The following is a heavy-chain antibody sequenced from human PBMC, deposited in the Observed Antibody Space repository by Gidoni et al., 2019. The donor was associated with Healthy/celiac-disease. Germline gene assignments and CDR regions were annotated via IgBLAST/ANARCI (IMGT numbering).Heavy chain of an antibody. V-gene: IGHV3-21*01. J-gene: IGHJ4*02. Sequence: EVQLVESGGGLVKPGGSLRLSCAASGFTFSSYSMHWVRQAPGKGLEWVSSISSSSSYIYYADSVKGRFTISRDNAKNSLYLQMNSLRAEDTAVYYCASSLMITFGGVIVWGQGTLVTVSS. D-gene: IGHD3-16*02. CDR1: GFTFSSYS. CDR3: ASSLMITFGGVIV. CDR2: ISSSSSYI.